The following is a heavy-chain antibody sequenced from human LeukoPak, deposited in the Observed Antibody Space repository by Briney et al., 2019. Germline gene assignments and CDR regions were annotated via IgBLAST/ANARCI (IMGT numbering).Heavy chain of an antibody. CDR1: GGSISSYY. CDR2: IYYSGST. Sequence: PSETLSLTCTVSGGSISSYYWSWIRQPPGKGLEWIGYIYYSGSTNYNPSLKSRVTISVDTSKNQFSLKLSSVTAADTAVYYCARDSPVKLGTYWYFDLWGRGTLVTVSS. D-gene: IGHD7-27*01. CDR3: ARDSPVKLGTYWYFDL. V-gene: IGHV4-59*01. J-gene: IGHJ2*01.